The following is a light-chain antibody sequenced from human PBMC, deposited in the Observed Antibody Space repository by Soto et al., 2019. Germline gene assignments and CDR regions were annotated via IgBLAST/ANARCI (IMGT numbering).Light chain of an antibody. Sequence: DIVMTQSPDSLAVSLGEGATINCKSSQNVLYNSNNKNYLAWYQQRPGQPPKLLIYWASTRDSGVPDRFSGSGSGTDFTLTISSLQAGDVAVYYCQQYYTTPPTFGGGTKVEI. V-gene: IGKV4-1*01. CDR3: QQYYTTPPT. CDR2: WAS. J-gene: IGKJ4*01. CDR1: QNVLYNSNNKNY.